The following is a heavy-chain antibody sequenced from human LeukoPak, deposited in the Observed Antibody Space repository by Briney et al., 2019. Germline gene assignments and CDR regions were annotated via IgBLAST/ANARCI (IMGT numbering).Heavy chain of an antibody. D-gene: IGHD3-22*01. J-gene: IGHJ4*02. CDR1: GFTFSSYE. CDR2: ISSSGSTI. Sequence: GGSLRLSCAASGFTFSSYEMNWVRQAPGKGLEWFSYISSSGSTIYYADSVKGRFTISRDNAKKSLYLQMNSLRAEDTAVYYCARDPTPYDSSAYLDYWGQGTLVTVSS. V-gene: IGHV3-48*03. CDR3: ARDPTPYDSSAYLDY.